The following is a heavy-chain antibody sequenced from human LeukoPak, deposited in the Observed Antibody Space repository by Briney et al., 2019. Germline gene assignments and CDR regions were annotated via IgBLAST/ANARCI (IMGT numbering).Heavy chain of an antibody. CDR1: GGSISSSSYY. V-gene: IGHV4-39*07. D-gene: IGHD3-10*01. Sequence: PSETLSLTCTVSGGSISSSSYYWGWIRQPPGKGLEWIGSIYYSGSTYYNPSLKSRVTISVDTSKNQFSLKLSSVTAADTAVYYCARDSIITMVRGASPDAFDIWGQGTMVTVSS. CDR3: ARDSIITMVRGASPDAFDI. J-gene: IGHJ3*02. CDR2: IYYSGST.